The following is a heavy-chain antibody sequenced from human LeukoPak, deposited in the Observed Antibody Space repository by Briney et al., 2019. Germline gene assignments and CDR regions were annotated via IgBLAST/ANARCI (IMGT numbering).Heavy chain of an antibody. CDR2: ISTYTGKP. CDR3: ARELERGNYYYYMDV. Sequence: ASVKVSCKASGYTFTSYGINWVRQAPGQGLEWMGWISTYTGKPTYAQGFTGRFVFSLDTSVSTAYLQISSLKAEDTAVYYCARELERGNYYYYMDVWGKGTTVTVSS. J-gene: IGHJ6*03. V-gene: IGHV7-4-1*02. CDR1: GYTFTSYG. D-gene: IGHD1-1*01.